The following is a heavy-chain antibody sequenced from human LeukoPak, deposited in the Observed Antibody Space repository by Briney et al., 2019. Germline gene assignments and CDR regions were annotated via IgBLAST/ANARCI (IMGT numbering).Heavy chain of an antibody. CDR3: ARVGVCHL. CDR1: GFTVSSYW. V-gene: IGHV3-74*01. CDR2: INIDGRST. J-gene: IGHJ4*02. D-gene: IGHD1-26*01. Sequence: GGSLRLSCAAAGFTVSSYWMHWVRQAPGKGLVWVSRINIDGRSTTSAASVKGRFTISRAKTQNTLYLQMNSLGDEATAVYYCARVGVCHLWGQGTLVTVSS.